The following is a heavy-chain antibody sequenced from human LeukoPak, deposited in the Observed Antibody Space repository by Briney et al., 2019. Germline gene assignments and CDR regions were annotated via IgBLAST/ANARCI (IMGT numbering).Heavy chain of an antibody. CDR2: IYHSGTT. D-gene: IGHD6-13*01. Sequence: PETLCFTCAVYGGSFSAYLWSWIRPPPGKGPAWIAEIYHSGTTHYKPSLKSRVTISIDTSKNQFSLKLSSVTAADTAMYYCASSRGYSSSLWYYYMDVWGKGTTVTVSS. CDR3: ASSRGYSSSLWYYYMDV. CDR1: GGSFSAYL. V-gene: IGHV4-34*01. J-gene: IGHJ6*03.